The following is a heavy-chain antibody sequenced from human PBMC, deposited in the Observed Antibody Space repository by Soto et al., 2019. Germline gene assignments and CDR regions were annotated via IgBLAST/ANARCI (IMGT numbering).Heavy chain of an antibody. CDR1: GGTFSDYT. D-gene: IGHD1-1*01. CDR2: IIPILDTA. Sequence: QVQLVQSGAELRKPGSSVKVSCKASGGTFSDYTINWVRQAPGQRLEWMGGIIPILDTANYAEKFQGRVTITADESTSTSYMEVSSLRSEDTAVYYCARNGTLPGTGYSYGMEAWGQGTMVTVSS. J-gene: IGHJ6*02. CDR3: ARNGTLPGTGYSYGMEA. V-gene: IGHV1-69*01.